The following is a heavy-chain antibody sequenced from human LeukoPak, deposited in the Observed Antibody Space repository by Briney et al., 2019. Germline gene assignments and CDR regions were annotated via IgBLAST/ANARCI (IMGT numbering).Heavy chain of an antibody. V-gene: IGHV3-23*01. D-gene: IGHD4-17*01. J-gene: IGHJ4*02. Sequence: QPGGSLRLSCAASGFTFSSYAMNWVRQAPGKGLEWVSGISGSGGSTYYADSVKGRFTISRDNYKNTLYLQMNSLRAEDTAVYYCAKDLYGDYVVDYWGQGTLVTVSS. CDR2: ISGSGGST. CDR1: GFTFSSYA. CDR3: AKDLYGDYVVDY.